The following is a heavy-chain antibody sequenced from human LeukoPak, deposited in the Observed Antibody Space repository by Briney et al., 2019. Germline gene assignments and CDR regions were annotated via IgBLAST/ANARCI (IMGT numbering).Heavy chain of an antibody. J-gene: IGHJ3*02. Sequence: GGSLRLSCAASGFTFSRYSMNWVRQAPGRGLEWVSYISSSSSTIHYADSVKGRFTISRDNAKNSLYLQTNILRDEDTAVYYCAREGRAAFDIWGQGTMVTVSS. CDR2: ISSSSSTI. CDR3: AREGRAAFDI. V-gene: IGHV3-48*02. CDR1: GFTFSRYS.